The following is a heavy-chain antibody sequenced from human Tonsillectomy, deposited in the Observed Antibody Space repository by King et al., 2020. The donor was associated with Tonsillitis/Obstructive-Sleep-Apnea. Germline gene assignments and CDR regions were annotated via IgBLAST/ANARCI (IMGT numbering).Heavy chain of an antibody. CDR2: IDPSDSYT. CDR1: GYSFTSYW. Sequence: QLVQSGAEVKKPGESLRISCKGSGYSFTSYWITWVRQMPGKGLELMGRIDPSDSYTNYRPSFQGHVTISADNSVSTAYLQWSSLKASETAMYYCARHYYGSGIYALDYYYYMDVWGKGTSVTVS. J-gene: IGHJ6*03. D-gene: IGHD3-10*01. V-gene: IGHV5-10-1*01. CDR3: ARHYYGSGIYALDYYYYMDV.